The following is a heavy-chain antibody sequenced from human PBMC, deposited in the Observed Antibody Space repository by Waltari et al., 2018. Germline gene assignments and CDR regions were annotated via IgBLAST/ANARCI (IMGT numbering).Heavy chain of an antibody. D-gene: IGHD4-17*01. CDR3: ARHGPYGDNPKDYYYGMDV. CDR2: IYYSGST. V-gene: IGHV4-59*08. Sequence: QVQLQESGPGLVKPSETLSLTCTVSGGSISGYYWSWIRQPPGKGLEWIGYIYYSGSTNHNPSPRSRVTISVETSKNQFPLKLSSVTAADTAVYYCARHGPYGDNPKDYYYGMDVWGQGTTVPVSS. CDR1: GGSISGYY. J-gene: IGHJ6*02.